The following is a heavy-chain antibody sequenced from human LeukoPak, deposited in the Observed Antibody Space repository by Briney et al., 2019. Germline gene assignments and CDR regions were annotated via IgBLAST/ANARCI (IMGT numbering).Heavy chain of an antibody. D-gene: IGHD6-13*01. CDR3: ASKGAAAGTRGLYNWFDP. Sequence: SETLSLTCAVYGGSFSGYYWSWIRQPPGKRLEWIGEINHSGSTNYNPSLKSRVTISVDTSKNQFSLKLSSVTAADTAVYYCASKGAAAGTRGLYNWFDPWGQGTLVTVSS. V-gene: IGHV4-34*01. J-gene: IGHJ5*02. CDR2: INHSGST. CDR1: GGSFSGYY.